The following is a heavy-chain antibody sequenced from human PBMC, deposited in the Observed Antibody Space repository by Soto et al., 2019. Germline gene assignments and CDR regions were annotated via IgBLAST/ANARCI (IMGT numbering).Heavy chain of an antibody. CDR2: IKQDGSEE. D-gene: IGHD3-10*01. V-gene: IGHV3-7*01. CDR1: VFTFSSYQ. CDR3: ARVAPYYYGSGSYYFDY. Sequence: PGWSLRLSCAASVFTFSSYQMSWVRQAPGKGLEWVANIKQDGSEEYYVDSVKGRFTISRDNAKNSLYLQMNSLRAEDTAVYYCARVAPYYYGSGSYYFDYWGQGTLVTVSS. J-gene: IGHJ4*02.